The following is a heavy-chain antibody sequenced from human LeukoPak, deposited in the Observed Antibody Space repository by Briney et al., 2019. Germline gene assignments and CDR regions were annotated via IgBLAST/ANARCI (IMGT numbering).Heavy chain of an antibody. D-gene: IGHD3-10*01. Sequence: GGSLRLSCAASGFTFSSYAMSWGRQAPGKGLEWVSAISGSGGSTYYADSVKGRFTISRANSKNTLYLQMNSLRAEDTAVYYCAKDPHYYYGSGSSFDYWGQGTLVTVSS. J-gene: IGHJ4*02. CDR3: AKDPHYYYGSGSSFDY. V-gene: IGHV3-23*01. CDR1: GFTFSSYA. CDR2: ISGSGGST.